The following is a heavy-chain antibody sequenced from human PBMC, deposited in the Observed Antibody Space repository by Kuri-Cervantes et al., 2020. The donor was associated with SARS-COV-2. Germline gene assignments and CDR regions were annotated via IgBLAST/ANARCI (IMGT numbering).Heavy chain of an antibody. V-gene: IGHV5-51*01. D-gene: IGHD6-6*01. Sequence: KVSCQGSGYSFTSYWIGWLRQMPGKGLEWMGIIYPGDSDTRYSPSFQGQVTISADKSISTAYLQWNSLKASDTAMYYCARQPPYSSPSPFSYWGQGPLVTVSS. J-gene: IGHJ4*02. CDR3: ARQPPYSSPSPFSY. CDR1: GYSFTSYW. CDR2: IYPGDSDT.